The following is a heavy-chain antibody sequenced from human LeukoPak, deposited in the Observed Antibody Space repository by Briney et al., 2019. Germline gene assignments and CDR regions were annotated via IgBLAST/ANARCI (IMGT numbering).Heavy chain of an antibody. Sequence: PGGSLRLSCAASGFTLSSYAMSWVRQAPGKGLEWVSVISGSGDSTYYADSVKGRFTISRDNAKNSLYLQMNSLRAEDTAVHYCAELGITMIGGVWGKGTTVTISS. CDR1: GFTLSSYA. J-gene: IGHJ6*04. CDR3: AELGITMIGGV. CDR2: ISGSGDST. D-gene: IGHD3-10*02. V-gene: IGHV3-23*01.